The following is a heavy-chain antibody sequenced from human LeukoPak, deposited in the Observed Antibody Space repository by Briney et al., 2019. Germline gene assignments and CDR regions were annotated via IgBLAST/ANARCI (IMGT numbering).Heavy chain of an antibody. J-gene: IGHJ3*02. CDR3: TTRDPNAFDI. V-gene: IGHV3-73*01. CDR1: GFTFSGSA. Sequence: GGSLRLSCAASGFTFSGSAMHWVRQASGKGLEWVGRIRSKASSYATAYAASVKGRFTISRDDSKNTAYLQMNSLKTEDTAVYYCTTRDPNAFDIWGQGTMVTVSS. CDR2: IRSKASSYAT.